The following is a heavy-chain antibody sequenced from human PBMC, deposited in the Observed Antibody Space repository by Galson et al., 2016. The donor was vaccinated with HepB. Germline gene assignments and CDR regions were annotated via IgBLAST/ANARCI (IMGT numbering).Heavy chain of an antibody. D-gene: IGHD2-15*01. CDR3: ARVEVAATNWFDA. V-gene: IGHV4-59*12. Sequence: LSLTCNISDGSISSYFWSWIRQSPGKGLEWIGYIYKSGSTNYSPSLKSRVTVSVDTSKNQFSPKLRSVTAADTAVYYCARVEVAATNWFDAWGQGTLVTVSS. J-gene: IGHJ5*02. CDR1: DGSISSYF. CDR2: IYKSGST.